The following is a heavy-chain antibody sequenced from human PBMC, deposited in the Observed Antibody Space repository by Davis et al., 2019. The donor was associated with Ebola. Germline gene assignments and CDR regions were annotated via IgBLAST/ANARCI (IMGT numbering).Heavy chain of an antibody. V-gene: IGHV3-15*01. Sequence: PGGSLRLSCAASGFTFSTAWMTWVRQAPGKGLEWVGRIKSKTDGGTTDYAAPVQGRFTISRDDSRNTLYLRINSLKTEDTAVYYCATGQRDSSGWLDYWGQGTLVTVSS. CDR3: ATGQRDSSGWLDY. CDR2: IKSKTDGGTT. J-gene: IGHJ4*02. CDR1: GFTFSTAW. D-gene: IGHD6-19*01.